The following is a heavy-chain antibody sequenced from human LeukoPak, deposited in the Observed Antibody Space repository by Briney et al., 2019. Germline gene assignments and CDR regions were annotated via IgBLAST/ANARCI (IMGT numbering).Heavy chain of an antibody. V-gene: IGHV3-7*01. Sequence: GGSLRLSCAASGFTFSIYWMTWVCQAPGKGLEWVANIKQDGSEKYYVDSVKGRFTISRDNAKNSLFLQMNSLRAEDTGVYYCATDRSVGATYRFDHWGQGILVTVSS. CDR3: ATDRSVGATYRFDH. J-gene: IGHJ4*02. CDR1: GFTFSIYW. D-gene: IGHD1-26*01. CDR2: IKQDGSEK.